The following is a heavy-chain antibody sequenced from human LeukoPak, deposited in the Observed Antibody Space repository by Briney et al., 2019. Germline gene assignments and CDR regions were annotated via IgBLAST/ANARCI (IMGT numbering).Heavy chain of an antibody. D-gene: IGHD3-16*01. CDR3: ARARGGWFDP. V-gene: IGHV3-48*01. CDR2: ISSSSSTI. J-gene: IGHJ5*02. CDR1: GFTFSSYS. Sequence: GGSLRLSCAASGFTFSSYSMNWVRQAPGKGLEWVSYISSSSSTIYYADSVKGRFTISRDNAKNSLYLQMNSLRAEDTAVYYCARARGGWFDPWGQGTLVTVSS.